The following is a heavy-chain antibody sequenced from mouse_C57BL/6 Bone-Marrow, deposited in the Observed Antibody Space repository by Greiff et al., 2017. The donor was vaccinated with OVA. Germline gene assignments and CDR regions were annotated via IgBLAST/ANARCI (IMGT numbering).Heavy chain of an antibody. J-gene: IGHJ2*01. CDR1: GYTFTSYW. CDR2: IYPGSGST. CDR3: ANYGYDRGYYFDY. V-gene: IGHV1-55*01. D-gene: IGHD2-2*01. Sequence: VQLQQPGAELVKPGASVKMSCKASGYTFTSYWITWVKQRPGQGLEWIGDIYPGSGSTNYNEKFKSKATLTVDTSSSTAYMQLSSLTSEDSAVYYCANYGYDRGYYFDYWGQGTTLTVSS.